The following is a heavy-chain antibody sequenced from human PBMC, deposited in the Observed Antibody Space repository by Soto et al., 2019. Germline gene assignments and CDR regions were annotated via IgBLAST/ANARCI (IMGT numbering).Heavy chain of an antibody. CDR3: ARSNWNYADYYYYYYMDV. J-gene: IGHJ6*03. CDR1: GFTFSSYD. D-gene: IGHD1-7*01. CDR2: IGTAGDT. Sequence: GGSLRLSCAASGFTFSSYDMHWVRQATGKGLEWVSAIGTAGDTYYPGSVKGRFTISRENAKNSLYLQMNSLRAGDTAVYYCARSNWNYADYYYYYYMDVWGKGTTVTVSS. V-gene: IGHV3-13*01.